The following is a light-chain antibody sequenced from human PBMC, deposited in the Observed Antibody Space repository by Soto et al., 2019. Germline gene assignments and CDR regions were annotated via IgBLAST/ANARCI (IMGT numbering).Light chain of an antibody. CDR3: QQYNTYPFT. CDR1: HSINNF. CDR2: AAS. Sequence: DIQMTQSPSSLSASVGDRVTITCRASHSINNFLNWYQQNQGKAPKLLIYAASSLQSGVPSRFSGSGSGTDFTLTISSLQPEDFATYFCQQYNTYPFTFGQGTRLEIK. V-gene: IGKV1-16*01. J-gene: IGKJ5*01.